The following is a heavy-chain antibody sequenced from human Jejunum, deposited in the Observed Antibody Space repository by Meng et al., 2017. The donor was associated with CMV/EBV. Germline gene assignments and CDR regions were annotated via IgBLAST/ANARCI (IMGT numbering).Heavy chain of an antibody. V-gene: IGHV6-1*01. CDR3: VRDLTGAFYFDS. D-gene: IGHD7-27*01. J-gene: IGHJ4*02. CDR1: DSVSSSSAT. Sequence: DSVSSSSATWNWIRQSPSRGLEWLGRTYYRSQWYTEYAVSLKSRITIRPDTSRNQFSLQLNSVAPEDTAVYYCVRDLTGAFYFDSWGQGTLVTVSS. CDR2: TYYRSQWYT.